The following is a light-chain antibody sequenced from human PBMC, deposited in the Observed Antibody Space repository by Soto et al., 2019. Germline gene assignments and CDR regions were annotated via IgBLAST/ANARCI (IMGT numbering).Light chain of an antibody. Sequence: QAVVTQPPSASATPGQRVTISCSGSTSNIGSNSVYWYQQLPGAAPKLLIYRNNQRPSGVPDRFSGSKSDTSASLAISGLRSEDEADYYCAAWDDSLNGRVFGGGTKVTVL. V-gene: IGLV1-47*01. CDR2: RNN. CDR1: TSNIGSNS. CDR3: AAWDDSLNGRV. J-gene: IGLJ3*02.